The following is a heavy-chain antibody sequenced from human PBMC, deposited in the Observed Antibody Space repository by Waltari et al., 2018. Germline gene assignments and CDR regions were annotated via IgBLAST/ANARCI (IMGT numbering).Heavy chain of an antibody. J-gene: IGHJ3*01. CDR2: IYSDGST. CDR1: GGSIRAYY. Sequence: QVQLQESGPGLVKPSETLSLTCPVSGGSIRAYYWNWIRQTPGKGLEWIGNIYSDGSTDYNPSLQSRITISIDTSKKEFSLKLSSVTAADTATYYCARMIEYRNSWDAFDVWGQGTMVTVSS. CDR3: ARMIEYRNSWDAFDV. D-gene: IGHD6-6*01. V-gene: IGHV4-4*09.